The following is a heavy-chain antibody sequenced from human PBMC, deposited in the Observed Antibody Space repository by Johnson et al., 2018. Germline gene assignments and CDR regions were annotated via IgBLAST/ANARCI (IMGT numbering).Heavy chain of an antibody. D-gene: IGHD2/OR15-2a*01. V-gene: IGHV3-30*18. CDR1: GFTFSTYG. Sequence: VQLVETGGGVVQPGRSLRLSCAASGFTFSTYGMHWVRQAPGKGLEWVAFLSHSGKNEFYAASVKGRFTISRDNSNNRLYLQMDNLGVEDTAIYYCAKDKENNYYYDMDVWGKGTTVTVSS. CDR3: AKDKENNYYYDMDV. J-gene: IGHJ6*04. CDR2: LSHSGKNE.